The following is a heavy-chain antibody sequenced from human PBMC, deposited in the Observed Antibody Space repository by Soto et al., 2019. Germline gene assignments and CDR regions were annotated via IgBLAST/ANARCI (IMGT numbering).Heavy chain of an antibody. D-gene: IGHD6-13*01. V-gene: IGHV3-30*18. J-gene: IGHJ4*02. CDR2: IASDGKDK. CDR1: GFTFSNYA. Sequence: QVQLVESGGGVVQPGRSLKLSCAASGFTFSNYAIHWVRQAPGKGLEWVAVIASDGKDKRYADSVKGRFTISRDNSKNVVYLQMNSLRGEDTAVYHCAKDGAIAAADYFFDYWGQGSLVTVSS. CDR3: AKDGAIAAADYFFDY.